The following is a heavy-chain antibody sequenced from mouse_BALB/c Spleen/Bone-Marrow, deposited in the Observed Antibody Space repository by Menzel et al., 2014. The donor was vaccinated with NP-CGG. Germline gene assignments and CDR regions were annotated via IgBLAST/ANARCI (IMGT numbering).Heavy chain of an antibody. V-gene: IGHV7-1*02. CDR2: SRNKANDYTT. CDR3: ARDYYGSSYWYFDV. J-gene: IGHJ1*01. Sequence: EVQVVESGGGLVQPGGSLRLSCATSGFTFXDFYMEWVRQPPGKRLEWIAASRNKANDYTTEYSASVKGRFIVSRDTSQSILYLQMNALRAEDTAIYYCARDYYGSSYWYFDVWGAGTTVTVSS. CDR1: GFTFXDFY. D-gene: IGHD1-1*01.